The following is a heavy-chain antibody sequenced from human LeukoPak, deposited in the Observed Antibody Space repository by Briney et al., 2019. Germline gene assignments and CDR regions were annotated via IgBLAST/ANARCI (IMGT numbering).Heavy chain of an antibody. D-gene: IGHD5-18*01. J-gene: IGHJ4*02. Sequence: GGSLRLSCAASGFTFSSYAMSWVRQAPGKGLEWVSAISGFVYYADSVQGRFTISRDNPKNTLYLQMNSLRAEDTAVYYCVKDLQGGNNYGSIFGYFDYWGQGTLVTVSS. V-gene: IGHV3-23*01. CDR3: VKDLQGGNNYGSIFGYFDY. CDR1: GFTFSSYA. CDR2: ISGFV.